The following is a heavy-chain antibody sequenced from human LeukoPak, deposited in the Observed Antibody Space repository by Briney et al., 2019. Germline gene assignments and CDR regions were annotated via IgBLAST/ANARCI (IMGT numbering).Heavy chain of an antibody. J-gene: IGHJ5*02. D-gene: IGHD3-22*01. CDR3: ARVGYRDDSSYNWFDP. Sequence: SETLSLTCTVSGGSISSYYWSWIRQPPGKGLEWIGYIYYSGSTNHNPSLKSRVTISVDTSKNQFSLKLSSVTAADTAVYYCARVGYRDDSSYNWFDPWGQGTLVTVSS. CDR1: GGSISSYY. CDR2: IYYSGST. V-gene: IGHV4-59*01.